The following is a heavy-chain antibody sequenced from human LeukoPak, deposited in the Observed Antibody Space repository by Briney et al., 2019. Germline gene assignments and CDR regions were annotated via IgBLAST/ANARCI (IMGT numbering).Heavy chain of an antibody. CDR2: ISYDGSNK. CDR1: GFTFSSYA. Sequence: GRSLRLSCAASGFTFSSYALHWVRQAPGKGLEWVAVISYDGSNKYYADSVKGRFTISRDNSKNTLYLQMNSLRAEDTAVYYCARDRGYYDSSGHDYWGQGTLVTVSS. D-gene: IGHD3-22*01. V-gene: IGHV3-30-3*01. CDR3: ARDRGYYDSSGHDY. J-gene: IGHJ4*02.